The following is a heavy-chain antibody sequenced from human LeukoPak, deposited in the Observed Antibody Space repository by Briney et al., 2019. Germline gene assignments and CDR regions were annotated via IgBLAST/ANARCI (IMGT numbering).Heavy chain of an antibody. CDR3: ARGELLPRYYYYYGMDV. V-gene: IGHV4-61*02. D-gene: IGHD1-26*01. J-gene: IGHJ6*02. CDR1: GGSISSGSYY. CDR2: IYTSGST. Sequence: SQTLSLICTVSGGSISSGSYYWSSIRQPAGKGLEWIGRIYTSGSTNYNPSLKSRDAIAVDTSKNQFSLKLSSVTAADTAVYYCARGELLPRYYYYYGMDVWGQGTTVTVSS.